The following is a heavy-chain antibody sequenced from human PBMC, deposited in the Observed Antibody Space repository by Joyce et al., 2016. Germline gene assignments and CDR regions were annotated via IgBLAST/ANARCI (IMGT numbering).Heavy chain of an antibody. J-gene: IGHJ6*02. Sequence: QVQIQQWGAGLLKPSETLSLTCVASGASLSGYYWSWIRQAPGKGLEWLGEADHSGSTNYNPSLKSGVTVSVDTSKNEFSLKLSSVSAADTAVYYCARGRFAGMDVWGQGTPVTVSS. CDR3: ARGRFAGMDV. CDR2: ADHSGST. CDR1: GASLSGYY. V-gene: IGHV4-34*02.